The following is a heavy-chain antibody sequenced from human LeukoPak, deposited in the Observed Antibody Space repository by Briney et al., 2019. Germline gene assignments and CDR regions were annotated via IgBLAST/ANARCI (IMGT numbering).Heavy chain of an antibody. Sequence: GGSLRLSCVASGFTFSSYATHWVRQAPGKGLEWVSYISSSGSTVYYADSVKGRFTISRDNAKNSLYLQMNSLRAEDTAVYYCARLTVLDYWGQGTLVTVSS. J-gene: IGHJ4*02. CDR3: ARLTVLDY. D-gene: IGHD1-20*01. CDR1: GFTFSSYA. CDR2: ISSSGSTV. V-gene: IGHV3-48*03.